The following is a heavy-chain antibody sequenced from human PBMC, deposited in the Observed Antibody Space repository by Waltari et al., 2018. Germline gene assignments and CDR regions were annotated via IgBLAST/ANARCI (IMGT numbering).Heavy chain of an antibody. CDR1: RDAVTEHY. CDR3: AGAYSGGDCRLFDY. V-gene: IGHV1-2*02. Sequence: LVQSGAEVMKPGASVRVSCKDSRDAVTEHYIQWVGQAPGQGLEGTVGGNPNSGGTIYARGFAGRIAGTWDASITTDYMGFRRLTSVETAVYFCAGAYSGGDCRLFDYWGQGPPVTVSS. CDR2: GNPNSGGT. D-gene: IGHD2-21*02. J-gene: IGHJ4*02.